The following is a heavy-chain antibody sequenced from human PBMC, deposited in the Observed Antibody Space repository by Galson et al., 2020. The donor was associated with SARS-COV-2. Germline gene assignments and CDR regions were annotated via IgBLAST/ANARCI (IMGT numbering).Heavy chain of an antibody. V-gene: IGHV3-48*03. J-gene: IGHJ4*02. Sequence: GGSLRLSCAASGFTFSSYEMNWVRQAPGKGLEWVSYISSSGSTRYYADSVKGRFTISRDNAKNSLYLQMNSLRAEDTAVYYCARGRWGNRGYQARDYWGQGTLVTVSS. D-gene: IGHD2-2*01. CDR1: GFTFSSYE. CDR2: ISSSGSTR. CDR3: ARGRWGNRGYQARDY.